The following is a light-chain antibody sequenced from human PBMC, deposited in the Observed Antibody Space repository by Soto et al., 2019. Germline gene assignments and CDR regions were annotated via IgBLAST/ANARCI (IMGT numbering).Light chain of an antibody. CDR1: QGISSY. J-gene: IGKJ1*01. Sequence: DILLTQSPSSLSASVGDRVNITCRASQGISSYLAWYQQKPGKAPKLLIYAASTLQSGVPSRFSGSGSGTDFTLTISCLQSEDFATYYCQQYYSYPPTFGQGTKVDIK. CDR3: QQYYSYPPT. CDR2: AAS. V-gene: IGKV1-9*01.